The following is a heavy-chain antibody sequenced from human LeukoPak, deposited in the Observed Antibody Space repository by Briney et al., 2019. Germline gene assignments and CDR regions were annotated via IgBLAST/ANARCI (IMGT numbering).Heavy chain of an antibody. V-gene: IGHV3-23*01. D-gene: IGHD2-2*01. CDR3: AKGTVPAASTHYFDY. CDR1: GFTVSSNY. CDR2: ISGSGGST. J-gene: IGHJ4*02. Sequence: PGGSLRLSCAASGFTVSSNYMSWVRQAPGKGLEWVSAISGSGGSTYYADSVKGRFTISRDNSKNTLYLQMNSLRAEDTAVYYCAKGTVPAASTHYFDYWGQGTLVTVSS.